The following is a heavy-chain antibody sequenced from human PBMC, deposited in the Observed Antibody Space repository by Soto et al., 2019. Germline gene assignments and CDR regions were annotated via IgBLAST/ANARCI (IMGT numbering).Heavy chain of an antibody. J-gene: IGHJ4*02. V-gene: IGHV1-69*13. D-gene: IGHD2-15*01. CDR2: IIPIFGTA. CDR1: GGTFSSYA. CDR3: ARAERGKTVVVVAAMDY. Sequence: ASVKVSCKASGGTFSSYAISWVRQAPGQGLEWMGGIIPIFGTANYAQKFQGRVTITADESTSTAYMELSSLRSEDTAVYYCARAERGKTVVVVAAMDYWGQGTLVTVSS.